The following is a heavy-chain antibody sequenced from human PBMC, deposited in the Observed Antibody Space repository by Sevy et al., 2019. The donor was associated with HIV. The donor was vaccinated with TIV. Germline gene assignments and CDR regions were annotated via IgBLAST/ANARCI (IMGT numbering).Heavy chain of an antibody. J-gene: IGHJ3*02. CDR1: GGSVSSGSYY. CDR3: ARTPQRYNWNDGGAPYGAFDI. CDR2: IYYSGST. Sequence: SETLSLTCTVSGGSVSSGSYYWSWIRQPPGKGLEWIGYIYYSGSTNYNPSLKSRVTISVDTSKNQFSLKLSSVTAADTAVYYCARTPQRYNWNDGGAPYGAFDIWGQGTMVTVSS. D-gene: IGHD1-1*01. V-gene: IGHV4-61*01.